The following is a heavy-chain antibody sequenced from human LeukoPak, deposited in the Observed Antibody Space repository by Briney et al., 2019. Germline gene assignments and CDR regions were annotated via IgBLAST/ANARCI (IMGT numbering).Heavy chain of an antibody. Sequence: APVKVSCKASGYAFTGYYMHWVRQAPGQGLEWMGWINPNSGGTNYAQRFQGRVSMTTDTSISTAYMELSRLRSDDTAVYYCARGSGSSGYYHTDYWGQGTLVTVSS. CDR2: INPNSGGT. J-gene: IGHJ4*02. D-gene: IGHD3-22*01. V-gene: IGHV1-2*02. CDR1: GYAFTGYY. CDR3: ARGSGSSGYYHTDY.